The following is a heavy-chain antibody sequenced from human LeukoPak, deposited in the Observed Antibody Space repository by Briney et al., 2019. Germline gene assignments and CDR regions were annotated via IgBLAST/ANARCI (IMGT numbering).Heavy chain of an antibody. D-gene: IGHD3-9*01. Sequence: GESLKISCNASGYXFPKSWIGWVRQMPGKGLEWVAIIYPDDSRTNYSPSFQGHVTISVDRSINTAYLQWSSLRASDTAMYYCARPDYFASHDWGQGTLVTVST. J-gene: IGHJ4*02. CDR1: GYXFPKSW. CDR3: ARPDYFASHD. CDR2: IYPDDSRT. V-gene: IGHV5-51*01.